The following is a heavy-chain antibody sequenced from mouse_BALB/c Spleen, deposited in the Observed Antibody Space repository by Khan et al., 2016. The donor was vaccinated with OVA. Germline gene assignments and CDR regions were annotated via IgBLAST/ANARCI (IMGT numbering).Heavy chain of an antibody. V-gene: IGHV5-6-5*01. Sequence: DVKLVESGGGLVKPGGSLKLSCAASGFTFSSFAMSWVRQTPEKRLEWVASISSGVSTYYPASVKARFTISRDKARNILYLKMSSLRSEDTAMYYCARGYGNFVNPHYAMDYWGQGTSVTVSS. J-gene: IGHJ4*01. CDR3: ARGYGNFVNPHYAMDY. CDR2: ISSGVST. CDR1: GFTFSSFA. D-gene: IGHD2-1*01.